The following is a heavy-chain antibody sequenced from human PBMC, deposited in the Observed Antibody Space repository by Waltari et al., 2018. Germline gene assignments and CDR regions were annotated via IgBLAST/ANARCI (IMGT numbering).Heavy chain of an antibody. J-gene: IGHJ3*01. CDR3: ATYIGAPVGTAAYDV. V-gene: IGHV4-39*01. D-gene: IGHD5-12*01. CDR2: MSYSGAT. Sequence: QLQLQESGPGLVKPSETLSLTCSVSGVSITTTRHYWGWIRQPPGQGLEWIGTMSYSGATYSSPSLKSRVTISRDTSKNQLSLRLGSVTAADTAVYYCATYIGAPVGTAAYDVWGQGTMVTVSA. CDR1: GVSITTTRHY.